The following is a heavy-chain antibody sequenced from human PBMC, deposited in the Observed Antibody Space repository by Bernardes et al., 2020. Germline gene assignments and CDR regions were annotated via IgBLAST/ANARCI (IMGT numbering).Heavy chain of an antibody. CDR1: GYIFSTYW. J-gene: IGHJ4*02. Sequence: GESLKISCQVSGYIFSTYWISWLRQVPGKGLEWMGRIDPSDSYVNYGPSFQGHVAISVDKSIRTAYLQWGGLKASDTAMYYCARHNFRDSDYPWYFDSWGQGTLVTVSS. V-gene: IGHV5-10-1*01. CDR3: ARHNFRDSDYPWYFDS. D-gene: IGHD3-16*01. CDR2: IDPSDSYV.